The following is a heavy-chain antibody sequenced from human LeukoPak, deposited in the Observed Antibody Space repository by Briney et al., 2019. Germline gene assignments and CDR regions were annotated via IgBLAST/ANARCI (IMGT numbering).Heavy chain of an antibody. CDR3: ARLVGGSPDY. D-gene: IGHD2-15*01. Sequence: SQTLSLTFAISGDSVSSNSAAWNWISHSPSRGLEWLGSTYYRSKWSNDNAVDVKIQITMKPDTSMNQFSLQLNSVTPDDTGVYYCARLVGGSPDYWGQGTLVTVSS. V-gene: IGHV6-1*01. CDR2: TYYRSKWSN. CDR1: GDSVSSNSAA. J-gene: IGHJ4*02.